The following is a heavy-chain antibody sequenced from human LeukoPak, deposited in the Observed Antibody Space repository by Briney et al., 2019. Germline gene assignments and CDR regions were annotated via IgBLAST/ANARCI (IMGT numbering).Heavy chain of an antibody. CDR1: GFTFSSYW. V-gene: IGHV3-74*01. CDR3: ARGERSGYYYA. J-gene: IGHJ5*02. D-gene: IGHD3-22*01. CDR2: INSDGSST. Sequence: PGGSLRLSCAASGFTFSSYWMHWVRQAPGKGLVWVSRINSDGSSTSYADSVKGRFTISRDNAKNTLYLQMNSLRAEDTVVYYCARGERSGYYYAWGQGTLVTVSS.